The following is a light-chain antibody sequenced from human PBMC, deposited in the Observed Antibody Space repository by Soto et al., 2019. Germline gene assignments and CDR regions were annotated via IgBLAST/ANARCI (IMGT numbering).Light chain of an antibody. CDR3: LLSYSGARQKV. Sequence: QTLVTQEPSLTVSPGGTVTLTCGSSTGAVTSGHYPYWFQQKPGQAPRTLIYDTSNKHSWTPARFSGSLLGGKAALTLSGAQPEDEADYYCLLSYSGARQKVFGTGTKLTVL. J-gene: IGLJ1*01. CDR2: DTS. V-gene: IGLV7-46*01. CDR1: TGAVTSGHY.